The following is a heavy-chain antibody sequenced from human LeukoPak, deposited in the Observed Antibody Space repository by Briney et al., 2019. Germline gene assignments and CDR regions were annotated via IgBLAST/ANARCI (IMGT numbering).Heavy chain of an antibody. CDR2: IYHSGST. CDR1: GYSISSGYY. J-gene: IGHJ4*02. CDR3: AATFYDSSGYYLDY. Sequence: KSSETLSLTCAIPGYSISSGYYWGWIRQPPGKGLEWIGSIYHSGSTFYNPSLKSRVTMSIDTSKNQFSLKLSSVTAADTAVYYCAATFYDSSGYYLDYWGQGTLVTVSS. V-gene: IGHV4-38-2*01. D-gene: IGHD3-22*01.